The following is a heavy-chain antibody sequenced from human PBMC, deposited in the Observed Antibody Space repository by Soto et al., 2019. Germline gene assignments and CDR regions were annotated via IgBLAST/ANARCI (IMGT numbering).Heavy chain of an antibody. CDR1: GYTFTSYG. J-gene: IGHJ4*02. CDR3: ARDWLAAAGKKGIDY. V-gene: IGHV1-18*04. CDR2: ISAYNGNT. D-gene: IGHD6-13*01. Sequence: ASVKVSCKASGYTFTSYGISWVRQAPGQGLEWMGWISAYNGNTNYAQKLQGRVTMTTDTSTSTAYMELRSLRSDDTAVYYCARDWLAAAGKKGIDYWGQGTLVTVSS.